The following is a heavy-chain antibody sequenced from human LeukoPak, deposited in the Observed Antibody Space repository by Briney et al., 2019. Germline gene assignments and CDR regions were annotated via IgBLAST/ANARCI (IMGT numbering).Heavy chain of an antibody. CDR1: GFTFSSYA. V-gene: IGHV3-23*01. Sequence: GGSLRLSCAASGFTFSSYAMSWVRQAPGKGLEWVSAISGSGGSTYYADSVKGRFTISRDNSKNTLYLQMNSLRAEDTAVYYCARDADPYCSGGSCNDYWGQGTLVTVSS. CDR2: ISGSGGST. D-gene: IGHD2-15*01. CDR3: ARDADPYCSGGSCNDY. J-gene: IGHJ4*02.